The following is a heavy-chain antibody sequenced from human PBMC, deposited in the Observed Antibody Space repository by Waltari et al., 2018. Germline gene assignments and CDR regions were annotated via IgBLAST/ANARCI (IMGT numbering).Heavy chain of an antibody. CDR3: ARAGTTLIWGVAE. CDR2: INPSGGGT. Sequence: QVQLVQSGAEVKRPGAAVKVSCKASGYTFTAFSMHWVRQAPGQGLEWMGIINPSGGGTTYTQKFQDRVTMTRDTSTNTVYMELSSLRSEDTAVYYCARAGTTLIWGVAEWGQGTLVTVSS. D-gene: IGHD3-10*01. CDR1: GYTFTAFS. V-gene: IGHV1-46*01. J-gene: IGHJ4*02.